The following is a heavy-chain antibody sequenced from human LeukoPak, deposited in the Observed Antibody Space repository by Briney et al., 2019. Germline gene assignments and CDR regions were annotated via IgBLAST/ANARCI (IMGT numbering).Heavy chain of an antibody. CDR3: ARGYCSGGSCYWGDH. CDR1: GGSISTTGYY. CDR2: IYYTGSA. V-gene: IGHV4-39*07. D-gene: IGHD2-15*01. J-gene: IGHJ4*02. Sequence: PSETLSLTCTVSGGSISTTGYYWGWIRQSPGEGLQWIASIYYTGSAFYTPSLKSRLTISVDTSKDQFSLKLTSVTVADTAVYFCARGYCSGGSCYWGDHWGQGTLVTVSS.